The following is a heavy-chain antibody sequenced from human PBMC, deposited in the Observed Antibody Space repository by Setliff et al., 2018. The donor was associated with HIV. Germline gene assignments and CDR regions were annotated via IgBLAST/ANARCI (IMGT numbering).Heavy chain of an antibody. CDR2: IYPDDSAT. J-gene: IGHJ4*02. CDR3: ARHLIPGDPRYSSSWYY. Sequence: PGESLKISCKGFGYSFSDNWIGWVRQMPGKGLEWMGIIYPDDSATRYSPSFQGQVTLSADKSISTAYLQWSSLKASDTAMYYCARHLIPGDPRYSSSWYYWGQGTLVTVSS. D-gene: IGHD6-13*01. CDR1: GYSFSDNW. V-gene: IGHV5-51*01.